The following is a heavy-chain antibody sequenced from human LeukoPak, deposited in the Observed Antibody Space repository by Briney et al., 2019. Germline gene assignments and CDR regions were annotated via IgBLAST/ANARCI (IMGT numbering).Heavy chain of an antibody. CDR2: IVGSGYST. J-gene: IGHJ4*02. V-gene: IGHV3-23*01. Sequence: GGSLRLSCAASGFTFGSYAMTWVRQAPGKGLDWVSAIVGSGYSTYYAASVKGRFTISRDNSKNTVYLQMDSLRAEDTAAYFCVRGRHYFDYWGQGALVTVPS. CDR3: VRGRHYFDY. CDR1: GFTFGSYA. D-gene: IGHD5-24*01.